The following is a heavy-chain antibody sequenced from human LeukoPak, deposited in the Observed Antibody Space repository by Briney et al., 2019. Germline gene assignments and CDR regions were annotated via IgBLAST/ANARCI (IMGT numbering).Heavy chain of an antibody. CDR3: ASTVTRDDYVDY. J-gene: IGHJ4*02. Sequence: PGGSLILSCAASGFTFSSYGMHWVRQAPGKGLEWVAVIWYDGSNKYYADSVKGRFTISRDNSKNTLYLQMNSLRAEDTAVYYCASTVTRDDYVDYWGQGTLVTVSS. D-gene: IGHD4-17*01. V-gene: IGHV3-33*01. CDR1: GFTFSSYG. CDR2: IWYDGSNK.